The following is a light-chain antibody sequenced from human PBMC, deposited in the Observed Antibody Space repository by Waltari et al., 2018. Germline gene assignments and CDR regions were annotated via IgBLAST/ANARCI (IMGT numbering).Light chain of an antibody. CDR3: QHYVRLPAT. Sequence: EILLTQSPGTLSLSPGERATLSCRASQSVTRALAWYQQKPGQAPRLLIYNASNRATGIPDRFSGSGSVTDFSLTISRLEPEDFAVYYCQHYVRLPATFGQGTKVEIK. CDR1: QSVTRAL. CDR2: NAS. V-gene: IGKV3-20*01. J-gene: IGKJ1*01.